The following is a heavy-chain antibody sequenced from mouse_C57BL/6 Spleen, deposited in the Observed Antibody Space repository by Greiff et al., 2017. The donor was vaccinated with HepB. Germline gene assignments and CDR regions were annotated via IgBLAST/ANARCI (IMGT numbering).Heavy chain of an antibody. CDR2: ISYDGSN. J-gene: IGHJ4*01. Sequence: EVQRVESGPGLVKPSQSLSLTCSVTGYSITSGYYWNWIRQFPGNKLEWMGYISYDGSNNYNPSLKNRISITRDTSKNQFFLKLNSVTTEDTATYYCAREGVFYYGSPYAMDYWGQGTSVTVSS. V-gene: IGHV3-6*01. CDR3: AREGVFYYGSPYAMDY. CDR1: GYSITSGYY. D-gene: IGHD1-1*01.